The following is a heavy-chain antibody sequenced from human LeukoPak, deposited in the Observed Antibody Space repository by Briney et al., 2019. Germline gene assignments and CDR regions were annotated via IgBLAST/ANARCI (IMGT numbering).Heavy chain of an antibody. CDR1: GFTFTSSA. CDR2: VVVGSGNT. CDR3: AAPSGWPYYYGMDV. Sequence: SVKVSYKASGFTFTSSAVQWVRQASGQRLEWIGWVVVGSGNTNYAQKFQERVTITRDMSTSTAYMELSSLRSEDTAVYYCAAPSGWPYYYGMDVWGQGTTVTVSS. D-gene: IGHD6-25*01. V-gene: IGHV1-58*01. J-gene: IGHJ6*02.